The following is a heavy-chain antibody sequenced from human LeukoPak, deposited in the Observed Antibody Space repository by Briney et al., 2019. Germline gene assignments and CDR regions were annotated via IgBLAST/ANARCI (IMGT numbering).Heavy chain of an antibody. Sequence: GGSLRVSCAASGFTFSSYGMHWVRQAPGKGLEWVAFIRYDGSNKYYADSVKGRFTISRDNSKNTLYLQMNSLRAEDTAVYYCANYYATRGYNWFDPWGQGTLVTVSS. J-gene: IGHJ5*02. CDR2: IRYDGSNK. CDR3: ANYYATRGYNWFDP. CDR1: GFTFSSYG. D-gene: IGHD2-2*01. V-gene: IGHV3-30*02.